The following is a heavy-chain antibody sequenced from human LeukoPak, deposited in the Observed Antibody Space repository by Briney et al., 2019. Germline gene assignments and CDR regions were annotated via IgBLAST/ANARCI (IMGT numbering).Heavy chain of an antibody. CDR1: GFTFSSYN. Sequence: GGSLRLSCAASGFTFSSYNMNWVRQAPGKGLEWASSITSGSTYIFYADSVKGRFTISRDNAKNSLFLQMNGLRAEDTAVYYCATYSGTYRDNWGQGTLVTVSS. CDR2: ITSGSTYI. V-gene: IGHV3-21*01. D-gene: IGHD1-26*01. J-gene: IGHJ4*02. CDR3: ATYSGTYRDN.